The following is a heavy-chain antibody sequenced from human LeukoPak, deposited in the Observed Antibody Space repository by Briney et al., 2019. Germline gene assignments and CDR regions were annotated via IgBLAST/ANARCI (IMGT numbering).Heavy chain of an antibody. CDR2: INQDGSEK. CDR3: ARHAQWFGQFQYHFDY. D-gene: IGHD3-10*01. CDR1: GFSFSSYC. Sequence: PGGSLRLSCAASGFSFSSYCMSWVRQAPGKGLEWVANINQDGSEKYYVDSVKVRFTVSRDNAKNSLYVQMNSLRAEDTAVYYCARHAQWFGQFQYHFDYWGQGTLVTVSS. J-gene: IGHJ4*02. V-gene: IGHV3-7*01.